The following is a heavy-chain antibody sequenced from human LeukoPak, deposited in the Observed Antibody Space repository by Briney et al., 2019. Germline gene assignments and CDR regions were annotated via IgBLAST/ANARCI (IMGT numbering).Heavy chain of an antibody. V-gene: IGHV3-11*01. CDR2: ISNSGNTM. CDR1: GFTFGDYY. D-gene: IGHD3-16*01. J-gene: IGHJ4*02. Sequence: GGSLRLSCAASGFTFGDYYMTWIRQAPGKGLEWVSYISNSGNTMKEADSVKGRFTISRDNAQNSLFLQVKSLRAEDTAVYYCARYRVITNDYFDSWGQGTLVTVSS. CDR3: ARYRVITNDYFDS.